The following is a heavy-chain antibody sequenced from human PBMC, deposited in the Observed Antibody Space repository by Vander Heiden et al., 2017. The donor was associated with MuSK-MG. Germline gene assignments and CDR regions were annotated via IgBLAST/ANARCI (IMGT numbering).Heavy chain of an antibody. J-gene: IGHJ4*01. CDR3: ARQSYEIDY. Sequence: QLQLQESAPGLVKPSATLSLPCTVSGGSISSGSYYWCWIRQPPGKGLEWIGRIYYSGSTDYNPSLKSRVTIAGDTSKNQFSLKLSSVTAADTAVYDCARQSYEIDYWGHGTLVTVSS. V-gene: IGHV4-39*01. CDR2: IYYSGST. D-gene: IGHD1-26*01. CDR1: GGSISSGSYY.